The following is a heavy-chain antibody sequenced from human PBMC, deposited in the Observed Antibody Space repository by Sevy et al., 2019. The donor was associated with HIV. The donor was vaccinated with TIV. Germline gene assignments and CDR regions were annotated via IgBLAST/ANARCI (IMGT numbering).Heavy chain of an antibody. V-gene: IGHV1-2*06. CDR1: GYTFTAYY. D-gene: IGHD3-22*01. Sequence: ASVKVSRKASGYTFTAYYVHWVRQAPGQGLEWMGRINPNSGGTNYAQKFQGRVTMTRDTSISTAYMELSALRYDDTAVYHCARAYYYDSSAYYFDHWGQGTLVTVSS. CDR2: INPNSGGT. J-gene: IGHJ4*02. CDR3: ARAYYYDSSAYYFDH.